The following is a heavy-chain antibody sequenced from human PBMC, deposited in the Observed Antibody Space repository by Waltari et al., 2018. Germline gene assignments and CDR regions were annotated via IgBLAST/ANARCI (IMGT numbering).Heavy chain of an antibody. CDR1: GYTFTGSY. CDR3: ARSPGYDYIWGSYPEDY. D-gene: IGHD3-16*02. J-gene: IGHJ4*02. Sequence: QVQLVQSGAEVKKPGASVKVSCKASGYTFTGSYMHWVRQAPGQGLEWMGWINPNSGGTNYAQKFQGRVTMTRDTSISTAYMELSRLRSDDTAVYYCARSPGYDYIWGSYPEDYWGQGTLVTVSS. V-gene: IGHV1-2*02. CDR2: INPNSGGT.